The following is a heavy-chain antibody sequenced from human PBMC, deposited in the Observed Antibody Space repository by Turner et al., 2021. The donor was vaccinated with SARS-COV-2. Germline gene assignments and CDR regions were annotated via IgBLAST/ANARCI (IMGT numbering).Heavy chain of an antibody. CDR2: IYYSGST. CDR3: ARDHLDPSTVTTWRGFDP. J-gene: IGHJ5*02. D-gene: IGHD4-17*01. Sequence: QVQLQESGPGLVKPSQTLSLTCPVSGGSISGGGYYWGWLRQHPGKGLEWIGCIYYSGSTYYNPSLKSRVTISVDTSKNQFSRKLSSVTAADTAVYYCARDHLDPSTVTTWRGFDPWGQGTLVTVSS. CDR1: GGSISGGGYY. V-gene: IGHV4-31*03.